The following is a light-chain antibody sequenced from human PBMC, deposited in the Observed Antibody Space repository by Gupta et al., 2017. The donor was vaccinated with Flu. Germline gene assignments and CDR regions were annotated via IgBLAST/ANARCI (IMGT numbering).Light chain of an antibody. CDR3: QQYKDWPQFT. Sequence: EIVMTQSPATLSVSPGDRATVSCRASRSFSNDLAWYQQKPGQAPRLLIYGASFRATGIPARFSGSGSGTEFTLTISSLQSDDFATYYCQQYKDWPQFTFGPGTKVEFK. J-gene: IGKJ3*01. CDR1: RSFSND. V-gene: IGKV3-15*01. CDR2: GAS.